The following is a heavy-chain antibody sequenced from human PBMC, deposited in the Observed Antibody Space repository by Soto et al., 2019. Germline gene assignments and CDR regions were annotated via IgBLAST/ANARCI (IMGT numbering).Heavy chain of an antibody. V-gene: IGHV4-31*03. CDR1: GGSISSGGYY. CDR2: IYYSGST. J-gene: IGHJ5*02. Sequence: QVQLQESGPGLVKPSQTLSLTCTVSGGSISSGGYYWSWIRQHPGKGLEWIGYIYYSGSTYYNPSLKSRVTISVDTSQNQFSLKLSSVTAADTAVYYCVGVSSVVLRFSSRFDPWGQGTLVTVSS. CDR3: VGVSSVVLRFSSRFDP. D-gene: IGHD3-3*01.